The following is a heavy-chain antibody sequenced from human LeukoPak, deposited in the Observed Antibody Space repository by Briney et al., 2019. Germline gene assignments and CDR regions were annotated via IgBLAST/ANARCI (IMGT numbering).Heavy chain of an antibody. Sequence: ASVKVSCKASGGTFSSYAIIWVRQAPGQGLEWMGGIIPIFGTANYAQKFQGRVTITTDESTSTAYMELSSLRSEDTAVYYCARAYYDSSGYPYYYYYMDVWGKGTTVTVSS. CDR1: GGTFSSYA. V-gene: IGHV1-69*05. D-gene: IGHD3-22*01. J-gene: IGHJ6*03. CDR2: IIPIFGTA. CDR3: ARAYYDSSGYPYYYYYMDV.